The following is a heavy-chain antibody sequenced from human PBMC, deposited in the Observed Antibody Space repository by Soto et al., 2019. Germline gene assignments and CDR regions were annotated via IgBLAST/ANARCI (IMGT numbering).Heavy chain of an antibody. CDR3: ARTTIFSGYDSSRGGMDV. CDR2: INDSGDST. D-gene: IGHD5-12*01. V-gene: IGHV3-20*04. Sequence: GGSLRLSCAASGFTFSNYGMSWVRQAPGKGLEWVSVINDSGDSTFYADSVKGRFTLSRDNAKNSLYLQMNSLRAEDTALYYCARTTIFSGYDSSRGGMDVWGQGTTVTVSS. J-gene: IGHJ6*02. CDR1: GFTFSNYG.